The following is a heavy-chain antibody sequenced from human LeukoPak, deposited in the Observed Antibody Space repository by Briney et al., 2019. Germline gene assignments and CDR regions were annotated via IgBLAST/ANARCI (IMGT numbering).Heavy chain of an antibody. CDR2: IIPIFGTA. J-gene: IGHJ5*02. D-gene: IGHD5-24*01. V-gene: IGHV1-69*06. Sequence: SVKVSCKASGGTFSSYAISWVRQAPGQGLEWMGGIIPIFGTANYAQKFQGRVTITADKSTSTAYMELSSLRSEDTAVYYCARDNSVRDAAWWFNPWGQGTLVTVSS. CDR3: ARDNSVRDAAWWFNP. CDR1: GGTFSSYA.